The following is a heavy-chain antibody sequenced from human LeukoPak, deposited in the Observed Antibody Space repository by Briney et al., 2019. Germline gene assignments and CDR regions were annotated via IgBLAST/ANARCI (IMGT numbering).Heavy chain of an antibody. CDR3: ARDRKDIVATVGPLDV. D-gene: IGHD5-12*01. CDR2: IYYSGST. J-gene: IGHJ6*02. CDR1: GGSISSSSYY. Sequence: SETLSLTCTVSGGSISSSSYYWGWIRQPPGKGLEWIGSIYYSGSTYYNPSLKSRVTISVDTSKNQFSLKLSSVTAADTAVYYCARDRKDIVATVGPLDVWGQGTTVTVSS. V-gene: IGHV4-39*07.